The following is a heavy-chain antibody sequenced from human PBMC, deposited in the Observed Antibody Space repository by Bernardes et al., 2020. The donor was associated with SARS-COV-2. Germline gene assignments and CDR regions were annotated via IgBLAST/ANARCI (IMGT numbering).Heavy chain of an antibody. CDR1: GYTFTGYY. J-gene: IGHJ6*02. V-gene: IGHV1-2*02. CDR2: INPNSGGT. D-gene: IGHD3-22*01. CDR3: AREDYYDSSGFESDYYYYGMDV. Sequence: ASVKVSCKASGYTFTGYYMHWVRQAPGQGLEWMGWINPNSGGTNYAQKFQGRVTMTRDTSISTAYMELSRLRSDDTAVYYCAREDYYDSSGFESDYYYYGMDVWGQGTKVTVSS.